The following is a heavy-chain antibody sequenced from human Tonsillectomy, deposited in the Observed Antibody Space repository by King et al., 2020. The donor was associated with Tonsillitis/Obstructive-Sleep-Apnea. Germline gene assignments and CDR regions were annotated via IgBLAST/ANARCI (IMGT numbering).Heavy chain of an antibody. D-gene: IGHD1-14*01. CDR1: GFTFSNAW. Sequence: VQLVESGGGLVKPGGSLRLSCAASGFTFSNAWMSWVRQAPGKGLEWGGRIKSKTYGGTTDYAAPVKGRFTISRDDSSNTLYLQMNSLKTEDTAVDDCSTDRLPEPTTFDYWGQGTLVTVSS. CDR3: STDRLPEPTTFDY. J-gene: IGHJ4*02. CDR2: IKSKTYGGTT. V-gene: IGHV3-15*01.